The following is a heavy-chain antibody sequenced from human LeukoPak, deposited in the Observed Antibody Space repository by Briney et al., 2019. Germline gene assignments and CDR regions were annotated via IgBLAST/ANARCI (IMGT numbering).Heavy chain of an antibody. Sequence: GGSLRLSCAASGFTISGYCMSWICQAPGKGLEWGSYIGTASLYTKYADSVRGRFTISRDNAKNSVYLQMNSLRAEDTAMYYCARDKDGSGSYLESWGQGTLVTVSS. CDR2: IGTASLYT. J-gene: IGHJ4*02. V-gene: IGHV3-11*05. D-gene: IGHD3-10*01. CDR1: GFTISGYC. CDR3: ARDKDGSGSYLES.